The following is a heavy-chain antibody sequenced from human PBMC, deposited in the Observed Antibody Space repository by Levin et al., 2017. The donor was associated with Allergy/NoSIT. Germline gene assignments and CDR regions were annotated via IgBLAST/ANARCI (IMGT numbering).Heavy chain of an antibody. Sequence: GESLKISCKGSGYSFTSYWIGWVRQMPGKGLEWMGIIYPGDSDTRYSPSFQGQVTISADKSISTAYLQWSSLKASDTAMYYCARHRTSRGYSSSLVDYWGQGTLVTVSS. CDR3: ARHRTSRGYSSSLVDY. V-gene: IGHV5-51*01. J-gene: IGHJ4*02. D-gene: IGHD6-6*01. CDR2: IYPGDSDT. CDR1: GYSFTSYW.